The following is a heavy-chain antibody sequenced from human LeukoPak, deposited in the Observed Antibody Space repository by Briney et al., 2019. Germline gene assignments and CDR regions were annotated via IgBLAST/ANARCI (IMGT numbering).Heavy chain of an antibody. V-gene: IGHV3-30*04. CDR3: ARESQAYYYGSGSPNY. D-gene: IGHD3-10*01. Sequence: PGGSLRLSCAASGFTFSSYAMHWVRQDPGKGLEWVAVISYDGSNKYYADSVKGRFTISRDNSKNTLYLQMNSLRAEDTAVYYCARESQAYYYGSGSPNYWGQGTLVTVSS. CDR2: ISYDGSNK. J-gene: IGHJ4*02. CDR1: GFTFSSYA.